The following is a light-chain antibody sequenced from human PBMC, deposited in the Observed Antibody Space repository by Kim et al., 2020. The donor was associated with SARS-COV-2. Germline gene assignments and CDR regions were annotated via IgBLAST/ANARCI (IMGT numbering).Light chain of an antibody. CDR1: HSLVHSDGMTY. CDR3: MQATHGPFT. CDR2: DGA. J-gene: IGKJ3*01. V-gene: IGKV2-30*02. Sequence: ASLSRRSSHSLVHSDGMTYEKRFQRRPDQAPRRRTYDGAYRDSGVSDIVSGGGGGTEITLKISTVEAEDVGVYYGMQATHGPFTFGPGAKGDIK.